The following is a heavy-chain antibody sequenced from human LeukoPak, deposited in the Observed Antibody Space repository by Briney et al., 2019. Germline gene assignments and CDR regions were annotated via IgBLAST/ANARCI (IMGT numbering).Heavy chain of an antibody. CDR2: IYYSGST. CDR3: ARGLLVGNTGYYFDY. Sequence: SETLSLTCTVSGGSITGYYWSWIRQPRGKGLEWIGYIYYSGSTNYHPSLKSRVTLSVDTSKNQFSLKLSSVSAADTAVYFCARGLLVGNTGYYFDYWGQGALVTVSS. D-gene: IGHD1-26*01. V-gene: IGHV4-59*01. CDR1: GGSITGYY. J-gene: IGHJ4*02.